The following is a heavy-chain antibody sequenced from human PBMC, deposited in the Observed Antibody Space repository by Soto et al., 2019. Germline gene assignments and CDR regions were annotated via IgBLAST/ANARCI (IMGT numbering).Heavy chain of an antibody. D-gene: IGHD3-22*01. V-gene: IGHV3-53*01. CDR2: IYSVGST. CDR3: ARGYYYDSSGSDFDY. J-gene: IGHJ4*02. CDR1: GFTVSSNY. Sequence: GGSLRLSCAASGFTVSSNYMSWVRQAPGKGLEWVSVIYSVGSTYYADSVKGRFTISRDNSKNTLYLQMNSLRAEDTAVYYCARGYYYDSSGSDFDYWGQGTLVTVSS.